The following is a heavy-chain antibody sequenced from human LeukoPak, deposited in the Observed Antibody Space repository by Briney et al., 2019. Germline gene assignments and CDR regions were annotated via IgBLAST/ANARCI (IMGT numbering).Heavy chain of an antibody. D-gene: IGHD6-19*01. J-gene: IGHJ3*02. CDR2: IYYSGST. CDR1: GGSISSGSYY. CDR3: ARSYSSGWRTGAFDI. V-gene: IGHV4-61*10. Sequence: SQTLSLTCTVSGGSISSGSYYWSWIRQPAGKGLEWIGYIYYSGSTNYNPSLKSRVTISVDTSKNQFSLKLSSVTAADTAVYYCARSYSSGWRTGAFDIWGQGTMVTVSS.